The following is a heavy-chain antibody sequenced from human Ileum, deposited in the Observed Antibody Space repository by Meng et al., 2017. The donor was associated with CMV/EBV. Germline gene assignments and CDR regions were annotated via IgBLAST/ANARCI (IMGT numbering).Heavy chain of an antibody. CDR3: AKGPGIAAAGTRVGY. CDR1: GFTFSSYA. D-gene: IGHD6-13*01. J-gene: IGHJ4*02. V-gene: IGHV3-23*01. Sequence: GESLKISCAASGFTFSSYAMSWVRQAPGKGLEWVSAISGSGGSTYYADSVKGRFTISRDNSKNTLYLQMNSLRAEDTAVYYCAKGPGIAAAGTRVGYWGQGTLVTVS. CDR2: ISGSGGST.